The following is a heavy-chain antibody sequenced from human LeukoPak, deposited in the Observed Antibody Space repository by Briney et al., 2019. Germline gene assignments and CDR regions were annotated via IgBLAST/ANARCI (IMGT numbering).Heavy chain of an antibody. V-gene: IGHV3-74*01. D-gene: IGHD1-14*01. CDR1: GFTFSSYW. J-gene: IGHJ4*02. CDR3: ARSNQADDY. CDR2: INPGGSSI. Sequence: GGSLRLSWAASGFTFSSYWMHWGRAVPGKGLVWVARINPGGSSITYADSVKGRFTISRDNAKNTLYLQMDSLRAEDTGVYYCARSNQADDYWGQGTLVTVSS.